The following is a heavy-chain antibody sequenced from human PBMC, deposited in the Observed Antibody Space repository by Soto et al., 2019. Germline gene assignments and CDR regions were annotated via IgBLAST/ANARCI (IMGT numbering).Heavy chain of an antibody. Sequence: ASVKVSCKVSGYTLTELSMHWVRQAPGKGLEWMGGFDPEDGETIYAQKFQGRVTMTEDTSTDTAYMELSSLRSEDTAVYYCATVASNGELELPLYYFDYWGQGTLVTVSS. CDR3: ATVASNGELELPLYYFDY. CDR1: GYTLTELS. V-gene: IGHV1-24*01. D-gene: IGHD1-7*01. J-gene: IGHJ4*02. CDR2: FDPEDGET.